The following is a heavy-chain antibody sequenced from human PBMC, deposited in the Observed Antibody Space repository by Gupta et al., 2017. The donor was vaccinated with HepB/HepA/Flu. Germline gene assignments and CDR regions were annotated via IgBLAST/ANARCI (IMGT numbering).Heavy chain of an antibody. CDR1: GFTFSGYW. CDR2: IDGEGSMT. D-gene: IGHD4-17*01. J-gene: IGHJ4*02. CDR3: TKDFDYAGGY. Sequence: EVQLVESGGGLVQPGGSLRLSCAASGFTFSGYWMHWVRQAPGEGPVWVSRIDGEGSMTGYTDSVKGRFTISRDNAKNTLYLQMNSLRAEDTAVYYCTKDFDYAGGYWGQGTLVTVSS. V-gene: IGHV3-74*01.